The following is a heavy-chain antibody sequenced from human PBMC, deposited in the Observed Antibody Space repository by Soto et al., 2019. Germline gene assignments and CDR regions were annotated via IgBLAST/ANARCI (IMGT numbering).Heavy chain of an antibody. CDR2: INAGNGNT. D-gene: IGHD3-22*01. J-gene: IGHJ4*02. Sequence: ASVKVSCKASGYTFTSYPMHWVRQAPGQRLEWMGWINAGNGNTKYSQKFQGRVTITRDTSASTAYMELSSLRSEDTAVYYCAYDSSGYRRFDYWGQGTLVTVSS. CDR1: GYTFTSYP. V-gene: IGHV1-3*01. CDR3: AYDSSGYRRFDY.